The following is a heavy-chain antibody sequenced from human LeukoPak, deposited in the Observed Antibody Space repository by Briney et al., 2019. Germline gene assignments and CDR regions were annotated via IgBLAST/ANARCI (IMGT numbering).Heavy chain of an antibody. CDR1: GGSFSGYY. CDR3: ARQYYDYVWGSYRPNWFDP. V-gene: IGHV4-34*01. D-gene: IGHD3-16*02. CDR2: INHSGST. Sequence: SETLSLTCAVYGGSFSGYYWSWIRQPPGKGLEWIGEINHSGSTNYNPSLKSRVTISVDTSKNQFSLKLSSVTAADTAVYYCARQYYDYVWGSYRPNWFDPWGQGTLVTVSS. J-gene: IGHJ5*02.